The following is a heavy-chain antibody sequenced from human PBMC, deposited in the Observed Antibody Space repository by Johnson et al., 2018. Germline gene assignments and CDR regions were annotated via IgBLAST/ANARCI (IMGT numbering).Heavy chain of an antibody. CDR2: IGIAGGT. D-gene: IGHD1-26*01. CDR1: GFTFSSYD. CDR3: AGIIGYSGSHQDFGGAFEI. Sequence: EVQLVESGGALVQPGGSLRLSCATSGFTFSSYDMHWVRQVTGKGLEWVSGIGIAGGTHYQDSVKGRFTISRENAKNSLHLQMNSLRAGDTAVYYCAGIIGYSGSHQDFGGAFEIWGQGTMVTVSS. V-gene: IGHV3-13*01. J-gene: IGHJ3*02.